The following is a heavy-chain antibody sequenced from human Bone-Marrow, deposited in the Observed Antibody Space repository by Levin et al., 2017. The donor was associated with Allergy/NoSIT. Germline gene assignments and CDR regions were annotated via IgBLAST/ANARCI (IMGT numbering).Heavy chain of an antibody. V-gene: IGHV4-59*01. Sequence: SETLSLTCTVSGGSISGYYWSWIRQPPGKGLEWIGHIYYTGRTTYNPSLKSRVTMSLDTTKNQFSLKLNSVTAADTAVYYWAGHYNSGTVPLDYWGQGTLVTVSS. CDR1: GGSISGYY. CDR2: IYYTGRT. D-gene: IGHD3-10*01. J-gene: IGHJ4*02. CDR3: AGHYNSGTVPLDY.